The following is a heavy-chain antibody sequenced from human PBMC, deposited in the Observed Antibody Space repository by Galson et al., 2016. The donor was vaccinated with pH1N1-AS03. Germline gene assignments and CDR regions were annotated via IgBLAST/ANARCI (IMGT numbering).Heavy chain of an antibody. J-gene: IGHJ6*02. CDR1: GGSISSYY. Sequence: ETLSLTCTVSGGSISSYYWSWIRQPPGKGLEWIGYIFYSGSTNYNPSLKSRVTISVDTSKNQFSLKLSSVTAADPAVYYCASDYGSGWSETHYYGMDVWGQGTTVTVSS. V-gene: IGHV4-59*01. CDR3: ASDYGSGWSETHYYGMDV. D-gene: IGHD6-19*01. CDR2: IFYSGST.